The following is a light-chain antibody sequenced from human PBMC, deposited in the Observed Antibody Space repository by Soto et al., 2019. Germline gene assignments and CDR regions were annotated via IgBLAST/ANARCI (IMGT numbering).Light chain of an antibody. V-gene: IGKV3-20*01. Sequence: EIVLTQSPGTLSLSPGEGATLSCRASQSIGGNFLAWYQQRRGQAPRLLIHGASNRATGIPARFSGSGSGTDFTLTITRLEPEDFAVYYCQQYGGSPRTFGQGTKVEVK. CDR1: QSIGGNF. CDR2: GAS. CDR3: QQYGGSPRT. J-gene: IGKJ1*01.